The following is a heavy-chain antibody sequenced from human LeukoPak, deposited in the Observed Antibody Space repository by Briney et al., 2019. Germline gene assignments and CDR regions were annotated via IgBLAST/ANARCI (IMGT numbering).Heavy chain of an antibody. CDR2: ISAYNGNT. Sequence: GASVKVSCKASGYTFTSYGISWVRQAPGQGLEWMGWISAYNGNTNYAQKLQGRVTMTTDTSTSTAYMELRSLRSDDTAVYYCASCSYYDSSGYYDYWGQGTLVTVSS. J-gene: IGHJ4*02. V-gene: IGHV1-18*01. D-gene: IGHD3-22*01. CDR3: ASCSYYDSSGYYDY. CDR1: GYTFTSYG.